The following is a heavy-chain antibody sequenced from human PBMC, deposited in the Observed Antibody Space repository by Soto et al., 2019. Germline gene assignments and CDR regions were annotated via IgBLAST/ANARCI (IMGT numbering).Heavy chain of an antibody. J-gene: IGHJ4*02. D-gene: IGHD2-15*01. CDR2: ISYDGSNK. CDR3: AKDDDCSGGSCYGGQFDY. CDR1: GFTFSSYG. Sequence: QTGGSLRLSCAASGFTFSSYGMHWVRQAPGKGLEWVAVISYDGSNKYYADSVKGRFTISRDNSKNTLYLQMNSLRAEDTAVYYCAKDDDCSGGSCYGGQFDYWGQGTLVTVSS. V-gene: IGHV3-30*18.